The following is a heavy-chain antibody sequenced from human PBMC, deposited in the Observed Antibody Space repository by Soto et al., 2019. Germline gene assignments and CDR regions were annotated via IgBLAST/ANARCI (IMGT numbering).Heavy chain of an antibody. CDR2: ISYDGSNK. D-gene: IGHD5-18*01. CDR3: ARGDGYSYGYYFDY. Sequence: QVQLVESGGGVVQPGRSLRLSCAASGFTFSSYAMHWVRQAPGKGLEWVAVISYDGSNKYYADSVKGRFTISRDNSKNTLYLQMNSLRAEDTAVYYCARGDGYSYGYYFDYWGQGTLVTVSS. J-gene: IGHJ4*02. V-gene: IGHV3-30-3*01. CDR1: GFTFSSYA.